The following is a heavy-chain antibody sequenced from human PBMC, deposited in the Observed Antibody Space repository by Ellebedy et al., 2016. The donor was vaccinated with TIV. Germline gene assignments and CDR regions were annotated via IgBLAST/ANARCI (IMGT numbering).Heavy chain of an antibody. J-gene: IGHJ6*02. CDR1: GCSVSSGNYY. CDR3: AGGTHYYYGWDV. Sequence: SETLSLXXHVSGCSVSSGNYYWSWIRQPPGKGLEWIGHMHYTGSTDYNPSLKSRVTISVDTSENHFSLMVTSVTAADTAVYFCAGGTHYYYGWDVWGQGTTVIAS. CDR2: MHYTGST. V-gene: IGHV4-61*03.